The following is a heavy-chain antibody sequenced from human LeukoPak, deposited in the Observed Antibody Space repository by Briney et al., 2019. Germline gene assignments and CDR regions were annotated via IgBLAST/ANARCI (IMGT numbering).Heavy chain of an antibody. CDR1: GFTFGSYG. D-gene: IGHD3-22*01. CDR3: ARGGGPYDSSGYLDY. CDR2: ISYDGSNK. J-gene: IGHJ4*02. Sequence: GGSLRLSCAASGFTFGSYGMHWVRQAPGKGLEWVAVISYDGSNKYYADSVKGRFTISRDNSKNTLYLQMNSLRAEDTAVYYCARGGGPYDSSGYLDYWGQGTLVTVSS. V-gene: IGHV3-30*03.